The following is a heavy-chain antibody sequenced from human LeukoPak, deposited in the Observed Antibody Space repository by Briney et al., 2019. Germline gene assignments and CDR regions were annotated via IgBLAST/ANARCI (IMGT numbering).Heavy chain of an antibody. V-gene: IGHV1-2*02. CDR1: AYTFNDYY. CDR2: VNLNTGTT. CDR3: ARQSYGSSYYFDY. D-gene: IGHD6-6*01. Sequence: ASVKVSCKASAYTFNDYYIHWVRQAPGQGLEWMGWVNLNTGTTTYAQKFQGRVTLTRDTSISTAYMELRSLTSDDTAVYYCARQSYGSSYYFDYWGQGTLVTVSS. J-gene: IGHJ4*02.